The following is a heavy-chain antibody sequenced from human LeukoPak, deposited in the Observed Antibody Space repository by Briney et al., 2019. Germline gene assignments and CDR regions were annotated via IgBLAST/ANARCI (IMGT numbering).Heavy chain of an antibody. Sequence: SGGSLRLSCAASGFTFSSYSMNWVRQAPGKGLEWVAFIRYDGSNKYYADSVKGRFTISRDNSKNTLYLQMNSLRAEDTAVYYCAKGRDMATYYFDCWGQGTLVTVSS. J-gene: IGHJ4*02. CDR3: AKGRDMATYYFDC. CDR1: GFTFSSYS. CDR2: IRYDGSNK. D-gene: IGHD5-24*01. V-gene: IGHV3-30*02.